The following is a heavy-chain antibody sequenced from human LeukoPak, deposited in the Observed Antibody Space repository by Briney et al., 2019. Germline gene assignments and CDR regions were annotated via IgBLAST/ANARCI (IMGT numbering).Heavy chain of an antibody. CDR3: AKVGITMVRGVIRGFDY. CDR1: GFTFSSYG. V-gene: IGHV3-30*02. CDR2: IRYDGSNK. Sequence: GGSLRLSCAASGFTFSSYGMHWVRQAPGEGLEWVAFIRYDGSNKYYADSVKGRFTISRDNSKNTLHLQMNSLRAEDTAVYYCAKVGITMVRGVIRGFDYWGQGTLVTVSS. J-gene: IGHJ4*02. D-gene: IGHD3-10*01.